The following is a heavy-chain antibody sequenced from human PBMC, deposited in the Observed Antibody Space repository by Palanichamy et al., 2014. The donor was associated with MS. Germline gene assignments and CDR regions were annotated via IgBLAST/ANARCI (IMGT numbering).Heavy chain of an antibody. CDR1: GGSIIIGTHY. CDR2: IFYSGNT. J-gene: IGHJ5*02. D-gene: IGHD2-15*01. CDR3: ARHKRIDGNTLNWFDP. Sequence: QLQLQESGPGLVKPSETLSLTCTVSGGSIIIGTHYWGWIRQPPGKGLEWIGSIFYSGNTYYNPSLKSRVTISLDTSKAQFSLRLSSVIAADTALYYCARHKRIDGNTLNWFDPWGQGTLVIVSS. V-gene: IGHV4-39*01.